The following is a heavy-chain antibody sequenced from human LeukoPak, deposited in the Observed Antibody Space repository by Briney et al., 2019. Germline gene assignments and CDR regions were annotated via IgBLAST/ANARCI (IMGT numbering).Heavy chain of an antibody. CDR2: ISSNGGST. J-gene: IGHJ4*02. CDR3: VKGFGELLSRY. D-gene: IGHD3-10*01. CDR1: GFTFSSYA. V-gene: IGHV3-64D*06. Sequence: PGGSLRLSCSASGFTFSSYAMHWVRQAPGGGLEYVSAISSNGGSTYYADSVKGRFTISRDNSKNTLYLQMSSLRAEDTAVYYCVKGFGELLSRYWGQGTLVTVSS.